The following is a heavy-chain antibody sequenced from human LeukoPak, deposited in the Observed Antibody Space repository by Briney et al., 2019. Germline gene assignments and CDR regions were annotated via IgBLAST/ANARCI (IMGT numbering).Heavy chain of an antibody. CDR3: VRAFGGYDSQRFYYNMDV. J-gene: IGHJ6*03. Sequence: GGSLRLSCATSGFTFSNYYLNWVRQAPGKGLEWVSCIHGSASYNYYADSVKGRFTVSRDSAKNSLYLEMSSLRVENTAVYYCVRAFGGYDSQRFYYNMDVWGKGTTVTVS. D-gene: IGHD5-12*01. CDR1: GFTFSNYY. CDR2: IHGSASYN. V-gene: IGHV3-21*06.